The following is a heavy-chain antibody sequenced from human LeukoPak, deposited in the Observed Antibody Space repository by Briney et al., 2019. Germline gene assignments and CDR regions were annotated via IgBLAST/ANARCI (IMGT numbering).Heavy chain of an antibody. V-gene: IGHV3-30*18. Sequence: GGSLRLSCAASGFSFNHYGMHWFRQAPGKGLEWVASISYHTTDKFYADSVKGRFTISRDNSLDTLYLQMNSLRAEDTALYYCAKGGVYGDYYFDYWGQGTLVTVSS. D-gene: IGHD4-17*01. CDR3: AKGGVYGDYYFDY. J-gene: IGHJ4*02. CDR1: GFSFNHYG. CDR2: ISYHTTDK.